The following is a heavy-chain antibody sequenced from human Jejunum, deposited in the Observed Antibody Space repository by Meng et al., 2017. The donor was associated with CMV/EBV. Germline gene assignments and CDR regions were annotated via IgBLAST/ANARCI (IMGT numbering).Heavy chain of an antibody. CDR1: GFTFGNYW. J-gene: IGHJ4*02. D-gene: IGHD2-21*01. CDR2: INSDGSST. CDR3: AREASGDCYDY. V-gene: IGHV3-74*01. Sequence: AASGFTFGNYWMHWVRQAPGKGLVWVSRINSDGSSTSYADSVKGRFTISRDNAKNTLYLQMNSLRAEDTAVYYCAREASGDCYDYWGQGTLVTVSS.